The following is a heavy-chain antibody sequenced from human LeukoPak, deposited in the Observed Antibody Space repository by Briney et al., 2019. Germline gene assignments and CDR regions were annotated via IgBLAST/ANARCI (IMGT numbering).Heavy chain of an antibody. V-gene: IGHV4-4*07. D-gene: IGHD1-26*01. CDR3: ARFLTGGLYYFDY. Sequence: SETLSLTCTVSGGSINPYYWSWIRQPAGKGLEWIGRMYSTGSTHYNPSPKSRVTMSVDTSKNQFSLKLSSVTAADTAVYYCARFLTGGLYYFDYWGQGTLVAVSS. CDR1: GGSINPYY. CDR2: MYSTGST. J-gene: IGHJ4*02.